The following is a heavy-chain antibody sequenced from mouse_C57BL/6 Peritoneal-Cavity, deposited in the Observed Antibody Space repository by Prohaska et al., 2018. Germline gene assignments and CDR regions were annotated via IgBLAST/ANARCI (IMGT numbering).Heavy chain of an antibody. V-gene: IGHV6-3*01. CDR2: IIFYGYNYEK. D-gene: IGHD6-5*01. J-gene: IGHJ2*01. CDR1: GFTFSNYW. CDR3: YQRRVHGDY. Sequence: QPGGSMKLSCVASGFTFSNYWMNWVRQSPEMGLEWVAQIIFYGYNYEKHDAETVKGSFFIIIRQSPRNTHRGTLISNTAHIRSKQWYQRRVHGDYWGQGTTLTVSS.